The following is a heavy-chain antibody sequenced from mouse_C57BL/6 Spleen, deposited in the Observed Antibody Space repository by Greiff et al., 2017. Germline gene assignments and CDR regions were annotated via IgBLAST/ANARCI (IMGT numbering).Heavy chain of an antibody. CDR1: GFTFSDYG. D-gene: IGHD1-1*01. J-gene: IGHJ1*03. CDR3: ARSNYYGSYWYFDV. V-gene: IGHV5-17*01. CDR2: ISSGSSTI. Sequence: EVKLMESGGGLVKPGGSLKLSCAASGFTFSDYGMHWVRQAPEKGLEWVAYISSGSSTIYYADTVKGRFTISRDNAKNTLFLQMTSLRSEDTAMYYCARSNYYGSYWYFDVWGTGTTVTVSS.